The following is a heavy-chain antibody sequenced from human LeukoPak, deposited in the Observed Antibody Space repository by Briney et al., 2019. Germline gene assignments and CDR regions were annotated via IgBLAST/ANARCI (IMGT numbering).Heavy chain of an antibody. CDR2: IYYSGST. V-gene: IGHV4-39*01. CDR1: GDSISSSSYY. J-gene: IGHJ4*02. Sequence: NPAETLSLTCTVSGDSISSSSYYWGWIRQPPGKGLEWIGSIYYSGSTYYNPSLKSRVTISVDTSKNQFSLKLSSVTAADTAVYYCASHLGYFDYWGQGTLVTVSS. CDR3: ASHLGYFDY.